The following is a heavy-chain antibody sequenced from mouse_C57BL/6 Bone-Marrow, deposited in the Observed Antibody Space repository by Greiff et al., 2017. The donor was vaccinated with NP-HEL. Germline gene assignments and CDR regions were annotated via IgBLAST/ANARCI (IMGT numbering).Heavy chain of an antibody. CDR2: ISDGGSYT. V-gene: IGHV5-4*01. D-gene: IGHD6-5*01. J-gene: IGHJ3*01. CDR3: ARDAYGSAWFAY. Sequence: EVQVVESGGGLVKPGGSLKLSCAASGFTFSSYAMSWVRQTPDKRLEWVATISDGGSYTYYPDNVKGRFTISRDNAKNNLYLQMSHLKSEDTAMYYCARDAYGSAWFAYWGQGTLVTVSA. CDR1: GFTFSSYA.